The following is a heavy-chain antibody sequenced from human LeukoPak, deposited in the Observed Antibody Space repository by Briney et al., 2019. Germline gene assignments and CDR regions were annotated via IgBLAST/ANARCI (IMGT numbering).Heavy chain of an antibody. CDR1: GFAFSSYW. Sequence: GGSLRLSCAASGFAFSSYWLHWVRQAPGKGLVWVSRVNSDGSSTNYADSVEGRFTVSRDNAKNTLYLQLNSLRVEDTAVYYCAKNRGAGSHYYYHMNVWGKGTTVTVSS. CDR2: VNSDGSST. V-gene: IGHV3-74*01. D-gene: IGHD1-26*01. J-gene: IGHJ6*03. CDR3: AKNRGAGSHYYYHMNV.